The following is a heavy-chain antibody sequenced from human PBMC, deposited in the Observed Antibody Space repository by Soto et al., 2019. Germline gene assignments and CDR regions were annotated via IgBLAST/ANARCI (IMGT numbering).Heavy chain of an antibody. CDR3: ARSSPHYGSGSYPKYYYYYMDF. Sequence: GGSLRLSCAACVFTFSSDAMHWVRQAPGKGLEWVAVISYDGSNKYYADSVKGRFTISRDNSKNTLYLQMNSLRAEDTAVYYCARSSPHYGSGSYPKYYYYYMDFWGKGTTVTVSS. CDR1: VFTFSSDA. D-gene: IGHD3-10*01. V-gene: IGHV3-30-3*01. CDR2: ISYDGSNK. J-gene: IGHJ6*03.